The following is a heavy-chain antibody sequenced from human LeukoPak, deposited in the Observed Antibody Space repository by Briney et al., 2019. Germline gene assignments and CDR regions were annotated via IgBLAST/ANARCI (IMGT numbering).Heavy chain of an antibody. CDR3: AIDVGELLTY. D-gene: IGHD1-26*01. J-gene: IGHJ4*02. CDR1: GYTLTELS. CDR2: VDPEDGEI. V-gene: IGHV1-24*01. Sequence: ASVKVSCKVSGYTLTELSMHWVRQAPGKGLEWMGVVDPEDGEIIYAQKFQGRVTMTEDTSTDTAYMELSSLRSEDTAVYYCAIDVGELLTYWGQGTLVTVSS.